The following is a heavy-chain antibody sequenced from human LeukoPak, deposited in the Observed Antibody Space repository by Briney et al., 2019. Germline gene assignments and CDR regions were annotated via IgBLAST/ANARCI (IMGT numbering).Heavy chain of an antibody. V-gene: IGHV4-34*01. Sequence: PSETLSLTCAVYGGSFSGYYWSWIRQPPGKGLEWIGETNHSRSTNYNPSLKSRVTISVDTSKNQFSLKLSSVTAADTAVYYCARGDHNWNYYYYYGMDVWGQGTTVTVSS. CDR1: GGSFSGYY. CDR2: TNHSRST. CDR3: ARGDHNWNYYYYYGMDV. D-gene: IGHD1-20*01. J-gene: IGHJ6*02.